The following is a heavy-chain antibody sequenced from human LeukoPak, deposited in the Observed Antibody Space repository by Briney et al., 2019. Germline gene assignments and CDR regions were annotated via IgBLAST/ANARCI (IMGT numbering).Heavy chain of an antibody. CDR3: ARSGFCSGGTCYESTRNWFDP. V-gene: IGHV1-18*01. J-gene: IGHJ5*02. CDR1: GYRFTSYG. CDR2: INTYNRDT. D-gene: IGHD2-15*01. Sequence: ASVKVSCKAFGYRFTSYGITWVRQAPGQGLEWMGWINTYNRDTEYSQKFQGRVTMTTDTSTNTAYMDMTSLRSDDTAVYYCARSGFCSGGTCYESTRNWFDPWGKGTLVTVSS.